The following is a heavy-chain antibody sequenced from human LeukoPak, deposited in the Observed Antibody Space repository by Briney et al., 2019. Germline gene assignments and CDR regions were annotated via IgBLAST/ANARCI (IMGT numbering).Heavy chain of an antibody. CDR1: GYTFTSYY. V-gene: IGHV1-46*01. CDR2: INPSGGST. D-gene: IGHD4-17*01. Sequence: ASVKVSCKASGYTFTSYYMHWVRQAPGQGLEWMGIINPSGGSTSYAQKFQGRVTITRDTSASTAYMELSSLRSEDTAVYYCARETVTYDYWGQGTLVTVSS. J-gene: IGHJ4*02. CDR3: ARETVTYDY.